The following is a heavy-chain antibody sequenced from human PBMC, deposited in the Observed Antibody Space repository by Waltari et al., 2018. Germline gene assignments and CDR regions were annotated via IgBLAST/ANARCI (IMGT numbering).Heavy chain of an antibody. CDR1: GCTFTTYW. Sequence: EEQMAESGGGLVHAGGSLRRSCPASGCTFTTYWMHWVRQAPGKGLVWVSHINTDATITNYVDSVKGRFTVSRDNAKNTLYLQMNSLTVEDTAVYYCARGSKSAMDVWGQGTTVTVSS. CDR3: ARGSKSAMDV. CDR2: INTDATIT. V-gene: IGHV3-74*01. J-gene: IGHJ6*02.